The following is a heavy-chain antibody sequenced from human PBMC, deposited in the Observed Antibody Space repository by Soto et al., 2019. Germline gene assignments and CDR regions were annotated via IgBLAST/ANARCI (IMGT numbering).Heavy chain of an antibody. CDR3: AKGNVVVPAAYRRAYYYGMDV. Sequence: GGSLRLSCAASGFTFSSYAMSWVRQAPGKGLEWVSAISGSGGSTYYADSVKGRFTISRDNSKNTLYLQRNSLRAEDTAVYYCAKGNVVVPAAYRRAYYYGMDVWGQGTTVTVSS. CDR2: ISGSGGST. CDR1: GFTFSSYA. D-gene: IGHD2-2*01. V-gene: IGHV3-23*01. J-gene: IGHJ6*02.